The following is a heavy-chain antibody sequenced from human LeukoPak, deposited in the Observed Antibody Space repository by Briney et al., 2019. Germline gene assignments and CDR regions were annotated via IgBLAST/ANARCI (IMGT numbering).Heavy chain of an antibody. CDR2: IYHSGST. J-gene: IGHJ5*02. CDR1: GGSISSGGYS. Sequence: SETLSLTCAVSGGSISSGGYSWSWIRQPPGKGLEWIGYIYHSGSTYYNPSLKSRVTISVDRSKNQFSLKLSSVTAADTAVYYCARHSPFYDYVSWFDPWGQGTLVTVSS. V-gene: IGHV4-30-2*01. CDR3: ARHSPFYDYVSWFDP. D-gene: IGHD3-16*01.